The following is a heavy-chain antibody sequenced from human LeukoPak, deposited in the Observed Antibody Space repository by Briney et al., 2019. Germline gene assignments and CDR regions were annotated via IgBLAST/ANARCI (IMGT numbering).Heavy chain of an antibody. CDR1: GFTFSSYG. D-gene: IGHD2-2*01. CDR2: IRYDGSNK. V-gene: IGHV3-30*02. Sequence: PGGSLRLSCAAPGFTFSSYGMHWVRQAPGKGLEWVAFIRYDGSNKYYADSVKGRFTISRDNSKNTLYLQMNSLRAEDTAVYYCAKDLHCSSTSCGTGYWGQGTLVTVSS. CDR3: AKDLHCSSTSCGTGY. J-gene: IGHJ4*02.